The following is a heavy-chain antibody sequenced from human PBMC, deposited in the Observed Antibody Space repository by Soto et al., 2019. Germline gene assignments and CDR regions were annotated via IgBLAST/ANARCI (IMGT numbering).Heavy chain of an antibody. V-gene: IGHV4-39*01. CDR3: ARLEGLATISYYFDF. D-gene: IGHD3-9*01. Sequence: PSETLSLTCSVSGDSINSDKYYWGWIRQPPGKGLEWIRSIYYRGNTYYNPSLQTRVTISLDKSKSQFSLRLNSVTAADSAVYFCARLEGLATISYYFDFWGQGAQVTVSS. CDR1: GDSINSDKYY. CDR2: IYYRGNT. J-gene: IGHJ4*02.